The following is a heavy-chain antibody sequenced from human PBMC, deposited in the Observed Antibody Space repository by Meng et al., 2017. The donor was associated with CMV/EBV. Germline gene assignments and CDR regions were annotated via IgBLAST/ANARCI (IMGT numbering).Heavy chain of an antibody. V-gene: IGHV4-4*07. D-gene: IGHD2-15*01. Sequence: GRLRESGPGLGRPSDTPSLTCTVSGGSISSYYWSWSRQPAGKGLEWIGRIYTSGSTNYNPSLKSRVTMSVDTSKNQFSLKLSSVTAADTAVYYCARSMVVAGDWFDPWGQGTLVTVPS. CDR2: IYTSGST. J-gene: IGHJ5*02. CDR1: GGSISSYY. CDR3: ARSMVVAGDWFDP.